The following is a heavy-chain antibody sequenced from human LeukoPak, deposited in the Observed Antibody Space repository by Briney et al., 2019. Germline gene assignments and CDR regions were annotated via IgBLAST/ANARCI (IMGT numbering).Heavy chain of an antibody. CDR1: GYTFIGYY. V-gene: IGHV1-2*02. D-gene: IGHD5-24*01. J-gene: IGHJ4*02. Sequence: ASVKVSCKASGYTFIGYYMHWVRQAPGQGLEWMGWINPHSGGTNSEQNFQGRVTMSRDTSISTVYMELSRLRSDDTALYYCAREGVLGDGYNFFDYWGQGTLVTVSS. CDR2: INPHSGGT. CDR3: AREGVLGDGYNFFDY.